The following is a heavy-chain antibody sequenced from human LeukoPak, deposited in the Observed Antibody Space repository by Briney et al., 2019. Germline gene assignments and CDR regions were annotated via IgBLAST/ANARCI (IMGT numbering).Heavy chain of an antibody. CDR2: IYYSGST. Sequence: PSQTLSLTCTVSGGSISSGDYYWSWIRQPPGKGLEWIGYIYYSGSTYYNPSLKSRVTISVDTSKNQFSLKLSSVTAADTAVYYCASSTIFGVVWDVWGKGTTVTVSS. CDR3: ASSTIFGVVWDV. CDR1: GGSISSGDYY. V-gene: IGHV4-30-4*08. D-gene: IGHD3-3*01. J-gene: IGHJ6*04.